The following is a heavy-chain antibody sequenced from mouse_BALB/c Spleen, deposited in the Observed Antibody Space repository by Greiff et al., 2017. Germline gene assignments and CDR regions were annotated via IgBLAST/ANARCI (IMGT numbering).Heavy chain of an antibody. CDR1: GYTFTSYY. Sequence: QVQLQQSGAELVKPGASVKLSCKASGYTFTSYYMYWVKQRPGQGLEWIGEINPSNGGTNFNEKFKSKATLTVDKSSSTAYMQLSSLTSEDSAVYYCTRGDTTVVERAWFAYWGQGTLVTVSA. CDR3: TRGDTTVVERAWFAY. CDR2: INPSNGGT. D-gene: IGHD1-1*01. V-gene: IGHV1S81*02. J-gene: IGHJ3*01.